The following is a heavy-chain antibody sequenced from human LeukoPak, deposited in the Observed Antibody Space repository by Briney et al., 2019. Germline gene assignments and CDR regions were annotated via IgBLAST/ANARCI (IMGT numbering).Heavy chain of an antibody. CDR3: ARDPTSLAMVRGATHYFDY. J-gene: IGHJ4*02. D-gene: IGHD3-10*01. CDR1: GFTFDDYA. V-gene: IGHV3-21*01. Sequence: PGRSLRLSCAASGFTFDDYAMHWVRQAPGKGLEWVSSISSSSSYIYYADSVKGRFTISRDNAKNSLYLQMNSLRAEDTAVYYCARDPTSLAMVRGATHYFDYWGQGTLVTVSS. CDR2: ISSSSSYI.